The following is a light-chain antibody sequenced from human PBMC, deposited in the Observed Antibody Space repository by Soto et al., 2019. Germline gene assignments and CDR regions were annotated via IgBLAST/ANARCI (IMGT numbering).Light chain of an antibody. J-gene: IGKJ3*01. CDR1: HDISNE. V-gene: IGKV1-33*01. CDR2: DVS. CDR3: QQYENLPPKFT. Sequence: DIQMTRSPSSLSASVGDRDTITCQASHDISNELNWYQHKAGEAPKLLIYDVSHLETGVPSRFSGSGSETDFTITITSLQXEDVATYYCQQYENLPPKFTFGPGTKVDTK.